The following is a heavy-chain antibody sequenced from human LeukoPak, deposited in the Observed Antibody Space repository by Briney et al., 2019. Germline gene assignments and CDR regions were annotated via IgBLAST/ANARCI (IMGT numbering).Heavy chain of an antibody. CDR1: GFSFSSDW. J-gene: IGHJ3*01. V-gene: IGHV3-7*01. CDR3: ARDWSPYSGRYYDAFDV. Sequence: PGGSLRLSCAVSGFSFSSDWMIWVRQAPGKGLEWVASINDDGSSRNYADSVRGRFTISRDNAKNSLYLQMNSLRVEDTAVYYCARDWSPYSGRYYDAFDVWGKGTRVTVSS. CDR2: INDDGSSR. D-gene: IGHD1-26*01.